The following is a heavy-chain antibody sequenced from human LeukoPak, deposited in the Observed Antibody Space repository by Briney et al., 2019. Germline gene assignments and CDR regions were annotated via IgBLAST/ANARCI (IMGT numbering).Heavy chain of an antibody. CDR1: GFTFSSYS. V-gene: IGHV3-21*01. CDR2: ISSSSSYI. D-gene: IGHD4-17*01. CDR3: ARDETTVTPRLFGY. Sequence: GGSLRLSCAASGFTFSSYSMNWVRQAPGKGLEWVSSISSSSSYIYYADSVKGRFTISRDNAKNSLYLQMNSLRAEYTAVYYCARDETTVTPRLFGYWGQGTLVTVSS. J-gene: IGHJ4*02.